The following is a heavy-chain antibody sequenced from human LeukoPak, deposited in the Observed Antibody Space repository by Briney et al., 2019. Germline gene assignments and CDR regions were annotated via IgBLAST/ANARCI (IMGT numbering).Heavy chain of an antibody. V-gene: IGHV1-46*01. CDR2: INPSGGST. CDR3: ARYRGAVGATYAYYFDY. D-gene: IGHD1-26*01. J-gene: IGHJ4*02. Sequence: ASVKVSCKTSGYTFTSYYMHWVRQAPGQGLEWMGIINPSGGSTSYAQKFQGRVTMTRDTSTSTVYMELSSLRSEDTAVYYCARYRGAVGATYAYYFDYWGQGTLVTVSS. CDR1: GYTFTSYY.